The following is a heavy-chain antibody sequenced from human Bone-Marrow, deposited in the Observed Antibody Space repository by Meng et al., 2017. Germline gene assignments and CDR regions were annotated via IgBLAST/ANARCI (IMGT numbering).Heavy chain of an antibody. CDR1: GYNFPDYY. CDR3: ARVGVVVITPNWFDP. D-gene: IGHD3-22*01. CDR2: INPKSGDT. J-gene: IGHJ5*02. V-gene: IGHV1-2*06. Sequence: QGQLVQSGAEVKKPGASVKASCKPSGYNFPDYYIHWVRRAPGQGLEWMGRINPKSGDTHYAQKFQARVTMTGDTSISTAYMELSGLRSDDTAVYYCARVGVVVITPNWFDPWGQGTLVTVSS.